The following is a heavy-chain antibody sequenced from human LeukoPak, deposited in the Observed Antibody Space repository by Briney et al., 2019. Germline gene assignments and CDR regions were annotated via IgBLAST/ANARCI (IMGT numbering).Heavy chain of an antibody. J-gene: IGHJ6*03. V-gene: IGHV1-18*01. CDR1: GYTFTSYG. D-gene: IGHD5-18*01. CDR3: ARVPDTPTTYYYYMDV. Sequence: ASVKVSCKASGYTFTSYGISWVRQAPGQGLEWMGWISAYNGNTNYAQKLQGRVTMTTDTSTSTAYMELRSLRSDDTAVYYCARVPDTPTTYYYYMDVWGKGTTVIVSS. CDR2: ISAYNGNT.